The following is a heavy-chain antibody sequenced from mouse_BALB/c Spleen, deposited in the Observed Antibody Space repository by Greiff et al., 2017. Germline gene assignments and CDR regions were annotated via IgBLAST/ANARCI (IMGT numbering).Heavy chain of an antibody. CDR1: GYSITSDYA. V-gene: IGHV3-2*02. Sequence: EVMLVESGPGLVKPSQSLSLTCTVTGYSITSDYAWNWIRQFPGNKLEWMGYISYSGSTSYNPSLKSRISITRDTSKNQFFLQLNSVTTEDTATYYCARAFSPFDAMDYWGQGTSVTVSS. CDR3: ARAFSPFDAMDY. J-gene: IGHJ4*01. CDR2: ISYSGST.